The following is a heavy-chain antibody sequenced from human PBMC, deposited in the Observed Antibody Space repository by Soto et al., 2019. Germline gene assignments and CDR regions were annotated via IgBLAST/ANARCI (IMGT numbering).Heavy chain of an antibody. CDR3: VLFGVVKTNWFDP. CDR1: GFTFSSYA. D-gene: IGHD3-3*01. Sequence: PGGSLRLSCSASGFTFSSYAMHWVRQAPGKGLEYVSAISSNGGSTYYADSVKGRFTISRDNSKNTLYLQMSSLRAEDTAVYYCVLFGVVKTNWFDPWGQGTLVTVSS. V-gene: IGHV3-64D*08. CDR2: ISSNGGST. J-gene: IGHJ5*02.